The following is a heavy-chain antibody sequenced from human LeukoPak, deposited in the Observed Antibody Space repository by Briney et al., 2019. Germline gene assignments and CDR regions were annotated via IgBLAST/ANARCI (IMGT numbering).Heavy chain of an antibody. Sequence: SGGSLRLSCAASGFTVSSNYMSWVRQAPGKGLEWVSVIYSGGSTYYADSVKGRFTISRDNSKNTLYLQMNSLRVEDTAVYYCARAPLEYSYGFSFDYWGQGTLGTVSS. V-gene: IGHV3-53*01. CDR1: GFTVSSNY. CDR3: ARAPLEYSYGFSFDY. D-gene: IGHD5-18*01. CDR2: IYSGGST. J-gene: IGHJ4*02.